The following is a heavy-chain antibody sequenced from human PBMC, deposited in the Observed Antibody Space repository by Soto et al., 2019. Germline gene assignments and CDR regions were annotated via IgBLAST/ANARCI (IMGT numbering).Heavy chain of an antibody. V-gene: IGHV1-8*01. J-gene: IGHJ6*02. CDR1: GYIFTSYD. CDR3: AKSQGYGLNYYYYYGMDV. D-gene: IGHD5-18*01. CDR2: MNPNRGNT. Sequence: QVQLVQSGAEVKKPGASVKVSCKASGYIFTSYDINWVRQVTGQGLEWMGWMNPNRGNTGYAQKFQGRVTMTRNTSIRTAYMELSSLRSEDTAVYYCAKSQGYGLNYYYYYGMDVWGQGTTVTVSS.